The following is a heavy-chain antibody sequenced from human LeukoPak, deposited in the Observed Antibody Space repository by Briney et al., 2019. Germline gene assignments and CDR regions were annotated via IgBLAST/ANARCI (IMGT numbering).Heavy chain of an antibody. Sequence: PSETLSLTCTVSGGSISSHYWSWIRQPPGKGLEWIGYIYYSGSTNYNPSLKSRVTISVDTSKNQFSLKLSSVTAADTAVYYCARALVVVVPAAIPVGWFEPWGQGTLVTVSS. D-gene: IGHD2-2*01. CDR1: GGSISSHY. CDR2: IYYSGST. J-gene: IGHJ5*02. V-gene: IGHV4-59*11. CDR3: ARALVVVVPAAIPVGWFEP.